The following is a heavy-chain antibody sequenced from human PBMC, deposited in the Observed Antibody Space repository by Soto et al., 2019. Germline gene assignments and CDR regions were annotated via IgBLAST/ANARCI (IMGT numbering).Heavy chain of an antibody. D-gene: IGHD3-10*01. CDR2: IWYDGSNK. CDR1: GFTFSSYG. J-gene: IGHJ4*02. CDR3: AREVFGSAKIDY. Sequence: GGSLRLSCAASGFTFSSYGMHWVRQAPGKGLEWVAVIWYDGSNKYYADSVKGRFTISRDNSKNTLYLQMNSLRAEDTAVYYCAREVFGSAKIDYWGQGTLVPVSS. V-gene: IGHV3-33*01.